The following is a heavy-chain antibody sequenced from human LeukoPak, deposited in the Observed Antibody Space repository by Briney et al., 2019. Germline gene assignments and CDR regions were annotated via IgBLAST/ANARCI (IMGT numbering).Heavy chain of an antibody. CDR2: INQDGSER. Sequence: GGSLRLSCAASGFTFNRHWMSWVRQAPGKGLEWVANINQDGSERQYVDSVKGRFTISRDSAKNSMYLQMNSLNVEDTAIYFCARDHVVNGLVFDYWGQGILVTVSS. V-gene: IGHV3-7*01. CDR3: ARDHVVNGLVFDY. CDR1: GFTFNRHW. D-gene: IGHD2-15*01. J-gene: IGHJ4*02.